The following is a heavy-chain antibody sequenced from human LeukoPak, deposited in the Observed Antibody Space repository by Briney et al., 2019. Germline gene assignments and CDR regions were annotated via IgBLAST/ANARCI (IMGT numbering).Heavy chain of an antibody. CDR2: IIPIFGTA. CDR1: GGTFSSYA. D-gene: IGHD6-13*01. J-gene: IGHJ4*02. Sequence: SVKVSCKASGGTFSSYAISWVRQAPGQGLEWMGGIIPIFGTANYAQKFQGRVTITTDESTSTAYMELSSLRSEDTAVYYCARADSSGYSSSWAQNYWGQGTLVTVSS. V-gene: IGHV1-69*05. CDR3: ARADSSGYSSSWAQNY.